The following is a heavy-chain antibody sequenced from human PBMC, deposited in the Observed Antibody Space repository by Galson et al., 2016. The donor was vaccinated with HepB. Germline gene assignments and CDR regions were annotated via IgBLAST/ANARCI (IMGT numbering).Heavy chain of an antibody. J-gene: IGHJ5*02. Sequence: SVKVSCKASGYPFTNYGINWVRQAPGQGLEWMGWISANNGNTNYAQNLQGRVTMTTDTSTSTAYMELRSLSSDDTAVYYCARDATAWYSSYIRFDPWGQGTHGHRLL. CDR3: ARDATAWYSSYIRFDP. V-gene: IGHV1-18*01. D-gene: IGHD5-12*01. CDR1: GYPFTNYG. CDR2: ISANNGNT.